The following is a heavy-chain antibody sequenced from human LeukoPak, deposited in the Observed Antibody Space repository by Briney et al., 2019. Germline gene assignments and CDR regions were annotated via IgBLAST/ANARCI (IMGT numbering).Heavy chain of an antibody. V-gene: IGHV1-69*05. J-gene: IGHJ1*01. CDR1: GGTFSSYA. CDR3: ARGRPGELLWLYFQH. CDR2: IIPIFGTA. Sequence: SVKVSCKASGGTFSSYAISWVRQAPGQGLEWMGGIIPIFGTANYAQKFQGRVTITTDESTSTAYMELSSLRSEDTAVYYCARGRPGELLWLYFQHWGQGTLATVSS. D-gene: IGHD3-10*01.